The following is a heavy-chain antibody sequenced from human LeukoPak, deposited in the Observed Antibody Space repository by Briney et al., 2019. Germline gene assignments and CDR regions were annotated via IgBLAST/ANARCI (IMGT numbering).Heavy chain of an antibody. J-gene: IGHJ6*03. D-gene: IGHD4-17*01. Sequence: SGGSLRLSCAASGFTFSSYWMSWVRQAPGKGLEWVANIKQDGSEKYYVDSVKGRFTISRDNAKNSLYLQMNSLRAEDTAVYYCARDGPLDYGDYEGYYYYYMDVWGKGTTVTISS. CDR3: ARDGPLDYGDYEGYYYYYMDV. CDR1: GFTFSSYW. CDR2: IKQDGSEK. V-gene: IGHV3-7*01.